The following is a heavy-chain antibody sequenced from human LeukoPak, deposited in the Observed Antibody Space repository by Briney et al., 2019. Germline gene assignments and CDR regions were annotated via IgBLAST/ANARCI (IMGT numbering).Heavy chain of an antibody. D-gene: IGHD1-26*01. CDR1: GYTFTGYY. CDR2: INPNSGGT. J-gene: IGHJ3*02. CDR3: AREAGASRYAFDI. Sequence: ASVKVSCKASGYTFTGYYMHWVRQAPGQGLEWTGWINPNSGGTNYAQKFQGRVTMTRDTSISTAYMELSRLRSDDTAVYYCAREAGASRYAFDIWGQGTMVTVSS. V-gene: IGHV1-2*02.